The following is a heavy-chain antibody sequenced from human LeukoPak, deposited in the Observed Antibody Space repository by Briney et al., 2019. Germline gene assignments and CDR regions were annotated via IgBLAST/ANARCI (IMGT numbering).Heavy chain of an antibody. J-gene: IGHJ4*02. CDR1: GXTFSSYS. Sequence: GGSLRLSCVVSGXTFSSYSINWVRQAPGKGLEWVSSISSKSRYMYYADSVKGRFTISRDNAKNSLSLQMNSLRAEDTAVYYCARCSGSSTYHSDDYWGQGTLVTVSS. CDR2: ISSKSRYM. V-gene: IGHV3-21*01. CDR3: ARCSGSSTYHSDDY. D-gene: IGHD2-15*01.